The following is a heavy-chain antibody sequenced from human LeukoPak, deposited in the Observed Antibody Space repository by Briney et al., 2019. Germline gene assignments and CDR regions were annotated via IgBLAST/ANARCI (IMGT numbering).Heavy chain of an antibody. J-gene: IGHJ2*01. D-gene: IGHD3-16*01. CDR3: ARVELTGEGGRGYCNL. Sequence: SETLSLTCTVSGDSISTSRYSWSWIRQSPGKGLEWTGSIYYSGSTNHNPSLKTRVTMSVDASKNHFSLNLNSVTAADTAVYFCARVELTGEGGRGYCNLWGRGNLVSVSS. CDR1: GDSISTSRYS. V-gene: IGHV4-31*03. CDR2: IYYSGST.